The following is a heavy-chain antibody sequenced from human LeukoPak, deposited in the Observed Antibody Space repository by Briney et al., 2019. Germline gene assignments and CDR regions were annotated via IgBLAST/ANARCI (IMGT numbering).Heavy chain of an antibody. J-gene: IGHJ3*02. V-gene: IGHV4-30-4*01. Sequence: PSETPSLTCTVSGGSISSGDYYWSWIRQPPGKGLEWIGYIYYSGSTYYNPSLKSRVTISVDTSKKQFSLKLSSVTAADTAVYYCARGNYGVDPNAFDIWGQGTMVTVSS. CDR1: GGSISSGDYY. CDR3: ARGNYGVDPNAFDI. CDR2: IYYSGST. D-gene: IGHD4-17*01.